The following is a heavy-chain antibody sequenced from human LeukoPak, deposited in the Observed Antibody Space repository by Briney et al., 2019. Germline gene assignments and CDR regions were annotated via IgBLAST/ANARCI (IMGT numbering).Heavy chain of an antibody. CDR2: IYYTGST. D-gene: IGHD4-17*01. CDR1: GGSISSGNNY. CDR3: ARHGTVTPLDD. J-gene: IGHJ4*02. Sequence: SDTLSLTCTVSGGSISSGNNYWGWIRQPPGQGLECIGSIYYTGSTYYNPSLKSRVTISLDTSKNQFSLKLSSVTAADTALYYCARHGTVTPLDDWGQGTLVTVSS. V-gene: IGHV4-39*01.